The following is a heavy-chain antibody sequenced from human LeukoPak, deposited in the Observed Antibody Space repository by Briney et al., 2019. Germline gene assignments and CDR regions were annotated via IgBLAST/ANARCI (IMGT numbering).Heavy chain of an antibody. CDR2: IFPFDSDT. V-gene: IGHV5-51*01. J-gene: IGHJ4*02. Sequence: GESLKISCRGLGKPFPPFWIAWGRKSPGKGLGLMGSIFPFDSDTRYSPSFQGQVTFSADKSINTAFLQWSSLRASDTAMYYCARHRLEVDFFDYWGQGTLVTVSS. CDR3: ARHRLEVDFFDY. CDR1: GKPFPPFW. D-gene: IGHD2-15*01.